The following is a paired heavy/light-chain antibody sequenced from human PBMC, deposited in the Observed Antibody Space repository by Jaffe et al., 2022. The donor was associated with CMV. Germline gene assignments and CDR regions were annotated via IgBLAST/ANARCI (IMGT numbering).Light chain of an antibody. J-gene: IGLJ2*01. CDR1: QLGDRF. CDR3: QAWDNGVVPHVV. CDR2: EDT. V-gene: IGLV3-1*01. Sequence: SYDLTQPPSVSVSPGQTASIPCSGDQLGDRFVCWYQQKPGRSPVLVIYEDTKRPSGIPERFSGSNSGNTATLTITGSQPVDDADYYCQAWDNGVVPHVVFGGGTKLTVL.
Heavy chain of an antibody. CDR1: GYSFTSYW. D-gene: IGHD2-8*02. V-gene: IGHV5-51*01. CDR3: ARVDKYWEMRAPLDY. J-gene: IGHJ4*02. CDR2: IYPDDSDT. Sequence: EVQLVQSGAEVKKPGESLKISCKGSGYSFTSYWIGWVRQMPGKGLEWMGVIYPDDSDTRYSPSFQGQVTISADKSISTAYLQWSSLRASDTAIYYCARVDKYWEMRAPLDYWGLGTLVTVSS.